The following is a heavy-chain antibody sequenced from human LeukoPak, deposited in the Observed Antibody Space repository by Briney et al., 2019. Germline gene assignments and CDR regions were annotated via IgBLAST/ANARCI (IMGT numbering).Heavy chain of an antibody. Sequence: GGSLRLSCAASGFSFSSYWMSWVRQAPGKGLEWVANIKQDGSEKYYVDSVTGRFTISRDNAKNSLYLQMNSLRAEDTAVYYCARRATTERGHSYGLDYWGQGTLVTVSS. CDR3: ARRATTERGHSYGLDY. CDR1: GFSFSSYW. D-gene: IGHD5-18*01. J-gene: IGHJ4*02. V-gene: IGHV3-7*01. CDR2: IKQDGSEK.